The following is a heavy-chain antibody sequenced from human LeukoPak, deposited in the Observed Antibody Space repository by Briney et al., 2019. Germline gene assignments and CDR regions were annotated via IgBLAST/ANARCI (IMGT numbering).Heavy chain of an antibody. CDR1: GFTFGSYG. D-gene: IGHD2-15*01. CDR3: ARGCSGGSCYPPSGY. V-gene: IGHV3-30*03. Sequence: GRSLRLSCAASGFTFGSYGMHWVRQAPGKGLEWVAVISYDGSNKYYADSVKGRFTISRDNSKNTLYLQMNSLRAEDTAVYYCARGCSGGSCYPPSGYWGQGTLVTVSS. J-gene: IGHJ4*02. CDR2: ISYDGSNK.